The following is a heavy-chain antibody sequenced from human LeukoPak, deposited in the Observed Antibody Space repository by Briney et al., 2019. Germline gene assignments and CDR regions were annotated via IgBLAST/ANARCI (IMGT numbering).Heavy chain of an antibody. CDR3: ARGYDTLTGYFDY. V-gene: IGHV4-4*08. D-gene: IGHD3-9*01. Sequence: GSLRLSCAASGFTFSSYEMNWVRQAPGKGLEWVGRIYTSGSTNYNPSLKSRVTISVDTSKNQFSLKLSSVTAADTAVYYCARGYDTLTGYFDYWGQGTLVTVSS. CDR1: GFTFSSYE. J-gene: IGHJ4*02. CDR2: IYTSGST.